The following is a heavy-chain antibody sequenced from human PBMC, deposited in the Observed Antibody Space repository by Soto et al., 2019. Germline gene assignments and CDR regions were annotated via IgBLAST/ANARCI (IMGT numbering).Heavy chain of an antibody. CDR1: GFTFSSYG. Sequence: QVQLVESGGGVVQPGRSLRLSCAASGFTFSSYGMHWVRQAPGKGLEWVAVISYDGSNKYYADSVKGRFTISRDNSKNTLYLQMNSLRAEDTAVYYCAKEGVEAAAGSVSRNYYYYGMDVWGQGTTVTVSS. V-gene: IGHV3-30*18. D-gene: IGHD6-13*01. CDR2: ISYDGSNK. CDR3: AKEGVEAAAGSVSRNYYYYGMDV. J-gene: IGHJ6*02.